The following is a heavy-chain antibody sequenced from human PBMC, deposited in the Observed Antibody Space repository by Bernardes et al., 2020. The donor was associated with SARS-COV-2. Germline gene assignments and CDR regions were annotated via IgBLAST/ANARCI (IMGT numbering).Heavy chain of an antibody. CDR2: IYIGGST. V-gene: IGHV3-66*01. CDR1: GFTLSRNY. Sequence: GVLSRSSAASGFTLSRNYMSWVRPAPGKGLEWVSVIYIGGSTYYADSVKGRFTISRDNSKNTLYLQMNSLRAEDTAVYYCARGIAAAAPHYYYYGMDVWGQGTTVTVSS. CDR3: ARGIAAAAPHYYYYGMDV. D-gene: IGHD6-13*01. J-gene: IGHJ6*02.